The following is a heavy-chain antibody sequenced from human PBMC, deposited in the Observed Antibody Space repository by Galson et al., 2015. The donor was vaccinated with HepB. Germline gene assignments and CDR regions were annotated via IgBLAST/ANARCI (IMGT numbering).Heavy chain of an antibody. CDR3: AKDPHYYDSSGYYANFDY. V-gene: IGHV3-23*01. J-gene: IGHJ4*02. D-gene: IGHD3-22*01. CDR2: ISISVDST. Sequence: SLRLSCAASGFTFSSFAMTWVRQAPGKGLEWVSSISISVDSTYYADSVKGRFTISRDNSKNTLYLQMNSLRAEDTAIYYCAKDPHYYDSSGYYANFDYWGQGTLVTVSS. CDR1: GFTFSSFA.